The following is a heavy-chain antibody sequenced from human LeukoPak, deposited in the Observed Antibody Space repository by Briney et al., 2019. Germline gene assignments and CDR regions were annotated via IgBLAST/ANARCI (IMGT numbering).Heavy chain of an antibody. CDR3: ARDHIVGATNFDY. CDR1: GFTFSSYW. V-gene: IGHV3-7*01. Sequence: PGGSLRLSCEASGFTFSSYWMSWVRQAPGKGLEWVANIKQDGSEKYYVDSVRGRFSISRDNAKNSLYLQMNSLGAEDTAVYYCARDHIVGATNFDYWGQETLVTVSS. J-gene: IGHJ4*02. CDR2: IKQDGSEK. D-gene: IGHD1-26*01.